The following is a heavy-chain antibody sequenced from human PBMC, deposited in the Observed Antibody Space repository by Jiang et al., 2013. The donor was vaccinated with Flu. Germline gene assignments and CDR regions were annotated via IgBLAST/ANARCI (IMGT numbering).Heavy chain of an antibody. V-gene: IGHV1-18*04. CDR3: ARKKLGIWYFDL. Sequence: SGASVKVSCKASGYTFMNSGISWVRQAPGQGLEWMGWISANSGNTHYAQKFQGRVTMTTDTSTNTAYMELRSLGSDDTAVYYCARKKLGIWYFDLWGRGTLVTVSS. CDR1: GYTFMNSG. D-gene: IGHD7-27*01. J-gene: IGHJ2*01. CDR2: ISANSGNT.